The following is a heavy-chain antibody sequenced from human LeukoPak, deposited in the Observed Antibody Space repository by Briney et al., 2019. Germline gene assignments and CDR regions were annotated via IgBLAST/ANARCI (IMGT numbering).Heavy chain of an antibody. V-gene: IGHV1-8*01. CDR1: GYTFTSYD. CDR3: ARGRRSVVVVITTFPYYYYGMDV. Sequence: ASVKVSCKASGYTFTSYDINRVRQATGQGLEWMGWMNPNSGNTGYAQKFQGRVTMTRNTSISTAYMELSSLRSEDTAVYYCARGRRSVVVVITTFPYYYYGMDVWGQGTTVTVSS. CDR2: MNPNSGNT. J-gene: IGHJ6*02. D-gene: IGHD3-22*01.